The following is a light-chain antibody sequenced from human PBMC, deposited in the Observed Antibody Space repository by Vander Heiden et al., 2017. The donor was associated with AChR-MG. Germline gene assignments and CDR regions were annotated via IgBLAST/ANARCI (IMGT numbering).Light chain of an antibody. CDR2: GAS. Sequence: EIVLTQSPGTLSLSPGERATLSCRASQSVSSHYLAWYQQKPGQAPSLLIDGASSRATGSPDRVSGSGSGTDFTLTISSLEPEDFAVYYCQQHGSSPPLTFGGRTKVEIK. J-gene: IGKJ4*01. V-gene: IGKV3-20*01. CDR1: QSVSSHY. CDR3: QQHGSSPPLT.